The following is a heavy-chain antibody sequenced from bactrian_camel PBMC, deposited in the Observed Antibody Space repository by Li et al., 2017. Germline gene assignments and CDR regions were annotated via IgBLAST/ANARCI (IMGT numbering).Heavy chain of an antibody. V-gene: IGHV3S1*01. CDR2: IYIAFRPDDQRT. J-gene: IGHJ6*01. D-gene: IGHD1*01. CDR1: GYTYSSIC. Sequence: HVQLVESGGGSVQAGGSLRLSCAASGYTYSSICMAWFRQAPGKEREAVATIYIAFRPDDQRTYYADPVKGRFTISKDNRKNILYLQMNSLTPGDTAVYYCTARYEFGLGACSGVGGLGFWGQGTQVTVS. CDR3: TARYEFGLGACSGVGGLGF.